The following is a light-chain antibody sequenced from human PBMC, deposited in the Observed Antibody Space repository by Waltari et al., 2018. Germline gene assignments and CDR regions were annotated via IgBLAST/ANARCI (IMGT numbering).Light chain of an antibody. CDR1: NIGSKS. CDR3: QVWDATTDQPI. CDR2: DDS. J-gene: IGLJ2*01. V-gene: IGLV3-21*02. Sequence: SYVVTQPPSLSAAPGQTARIPCGGNNIGSKSVHWYQQKPGQAPVLAVYDDSDRPSGIPEGVSGSNSGNTATLTISSVEVGDEAGYFCQVWDATTDQPIFGGGSKLTVL.